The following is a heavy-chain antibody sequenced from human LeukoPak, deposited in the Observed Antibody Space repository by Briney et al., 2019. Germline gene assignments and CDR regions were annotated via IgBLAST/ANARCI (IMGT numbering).Heavy chain of an antibody. V-gene: IGHV1-24*01. D-gene: IGHD5-18*01. CDR1: GYTLTELS. CDR3: ATDQPGYSYGDGYFDY. J-gene: IGHJ4*02. Sequence: SEKVSCKVSGYTLTELSMHWVRQAPGKGLEWMGGFDPEDGETIYAQKFQGRVTMTEDTSTDTAYMELSSLRSEDTAVYYCATDQPGYSYGDGYFDYWGQGTLVTVSS. CDR2: FDPEDGET.